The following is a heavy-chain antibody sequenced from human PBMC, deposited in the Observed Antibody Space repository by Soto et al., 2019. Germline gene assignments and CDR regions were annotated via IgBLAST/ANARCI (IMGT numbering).Heavy chain of an antibody. CDR2: IYYSGST. CDR1: GGSISSYY. J-gene: IGHJ3*02. V-gene: IGHV4-59*01. Sequence: PSETLSLTCTVSGGSISSYYWSWIRQPPGKGLEWIGYIYYSGSTNYNPSLKSRVTISVDTSKNQFSLKLRSVTAADTAVYYCARGITMVRGVINAFDIWGQGTMVTVSS. CDR3: ARGITMVRGVINAFDI. D-gene: IGHD3-10*01.